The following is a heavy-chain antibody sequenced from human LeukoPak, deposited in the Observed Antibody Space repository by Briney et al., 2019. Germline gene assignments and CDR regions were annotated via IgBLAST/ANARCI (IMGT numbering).Heavy chain of an antibody. D-gene: IGHD2-2*01. J-gene: IGHJ2*01. CDR2: IYYSGST. CDR1: GGSISSYY. CDR3: ARVGRPIVVVPAARVVTRENWYFDL. Sequence: SETLSLTCTVSGGSISSYYWSWIRQPPGKGLEWIGYIYYSGSTNYNPSLKSRVTISVDTSKNQFSLKLSSVTAADTAVYYCARVGRPIVVVPAARVVTRENWYFDLWGRGTLVTVSS. V-gene: IGHV4-59*01.